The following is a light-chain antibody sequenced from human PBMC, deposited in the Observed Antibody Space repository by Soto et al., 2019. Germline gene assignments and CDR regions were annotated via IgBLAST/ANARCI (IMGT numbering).Light chain of an antibody. CDR2: DTS. CDR3: LLSYSGAVL. V-gene: IGLV7-46*01. Sequence: QAVVTQAPSLTVSPGGTVTLTCGSSTGAVTSGHYPYWFQQKPGQAPRTVIYDTSNKHSWTPARFSGSLLGGKAALTLSGAQPEDEAEYYCLLSYSGAVLFGGGTKLTVL. CDR1: TGAVTSGHY. J-gene: IGLJ2*01.